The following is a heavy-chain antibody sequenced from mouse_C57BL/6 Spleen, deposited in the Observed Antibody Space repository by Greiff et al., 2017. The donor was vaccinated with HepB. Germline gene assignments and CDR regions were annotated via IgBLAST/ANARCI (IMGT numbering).Heavy chain of an antibody. CDR3: ARSAAQGFAY. CDR2: IDPSDSET. Sequence: VQLQQPGAELVRPGSSVKLSCKASGYTFTSYWMHWVKQRPIQGLEWIGNIDPSDSETHYNQKFKDKATLTVDKSSSTAYMQLSSLTSEDSSVYYCARSAAQGFAYWGQGTLVTVSA. CDR1: GYTFTSYW. D-gene: IGHD3-2*02. V-gene: IGHV1-52*01. J-gene: IGHJ3*01.